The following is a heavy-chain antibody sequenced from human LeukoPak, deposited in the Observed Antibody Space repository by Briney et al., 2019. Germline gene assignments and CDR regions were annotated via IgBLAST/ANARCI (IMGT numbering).Heavy chain of an antibody. J-gene: IGHJ4*02. CDR2: IIPIFGTA. V-gene: IGHV1-69*13. CDR1: GGTFSSYA. Sequence: SVKVSCKASGGTFSSYAISWVRQAPGQGLEWMGVIIPIFGTANYAQKFQGRVTITADESTSTAYMELSSLRSEDTAVYYCARERSYDILTGPYDYWGQGTLVTVSS. D-gene: IGHD3-9*01. CDR3: ARERSYDILTGPYDY.